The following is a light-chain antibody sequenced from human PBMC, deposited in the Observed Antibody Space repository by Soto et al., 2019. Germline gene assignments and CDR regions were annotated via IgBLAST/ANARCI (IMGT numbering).Light chain of an antibody. CDR3: QQRDNWPWT. J-gene: IGKJ1*01. Sequence: ETVLTQSPATLSLSPGERATLSCRASQSVRSNLAWYQHKPGQAPRLLIYDASNRATGIPGRFSGSGSGTDFTLTISNLAPEDCAVYYCQQRDNWPWTFGQGAKVEIK. V-gene: IGKV3-11*01. CDR2: DAS. CDR1: QSVRSN.